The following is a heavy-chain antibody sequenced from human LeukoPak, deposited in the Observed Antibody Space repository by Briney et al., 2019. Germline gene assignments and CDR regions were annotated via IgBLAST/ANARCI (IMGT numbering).Heavy chain of an antibody. D-gene: IGHD4-17*01. Sequence: PTETLSLTCAVYDGSFSGYYWSWIRQPPGKGLEWIGEINRSGSTNYNPSLKSRVTISVDMSNNQFSLKLSSVTAADTAVYYCARTGYFYTTGNFDLWGQGTLVAVSS. CDR3: ARTGYFYTTGNFDL. CDR2: INRSGST. CDR1: DGSFSGYY. V-gene: IGHV4-34*01. J-gene: IGHJ4*02.